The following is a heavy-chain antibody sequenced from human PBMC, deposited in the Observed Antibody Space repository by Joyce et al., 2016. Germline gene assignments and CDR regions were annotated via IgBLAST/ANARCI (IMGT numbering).Heavy chain of an antibody. CDR1: RYTFTDNY. Sequence: QVQLVPSGAEVKKPGASVKVSCKASRYTFTDNYMHWLRQAPGQGLEWMGWIYPLNGGTNFAQKFQGRVTMTRDTSSSTAYMELSRLKSDDTAVYYCARGGYYGPYYFDYWGQGTLVTVSS. J-gene: IGHJ4*02. CDR2: IYPLNGGT. D-gene: IGHD3-3*01. CDR3: ARGGYYGPYYFDY. V-gene: IGHV1-2*02.